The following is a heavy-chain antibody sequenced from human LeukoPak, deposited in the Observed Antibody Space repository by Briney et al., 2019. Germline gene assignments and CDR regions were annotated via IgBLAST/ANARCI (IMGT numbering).Heavy chain of an antibody. CDR2: ISYDGSNK. J-gene: IGHJ4*02. V-gene: IGHV3-33*05. CDR1: GFTFSSYG. D-gene: IGHD1-26*01. Sequence: GRSLRLSCAASGFTFSSYGMHWVRQAPGKGLEWVAVISYDGSNKYYTDSVKGRFTISGDNSKNTLYLQMNSLRAEDTAVYYCAGDRATSYFDYWGQGALVTISS. CDR3: AGDRATSYFDY.